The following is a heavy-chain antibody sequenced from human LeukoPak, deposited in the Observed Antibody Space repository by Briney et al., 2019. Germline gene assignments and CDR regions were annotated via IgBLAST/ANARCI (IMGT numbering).Heavy chain of an antibody. CDR2: ISYDGSNK. CDR3: AKELWSGGAFHI. D-gene: IGHD3-10*01. V-gene: IGHV3-30*18. CDR1: GFTFSSYG. Sequence: PGRSLRLSCAASGFTFSSYGIHWVRQAPGKGLEWVAVISYDGSNKYYADSVKGRFTISGDNSKNTLYLQMNSLRAEDTAVYYCAKELWSGGAFHIWGQGTMVTVSS. J-gene: IGHJ3*02.